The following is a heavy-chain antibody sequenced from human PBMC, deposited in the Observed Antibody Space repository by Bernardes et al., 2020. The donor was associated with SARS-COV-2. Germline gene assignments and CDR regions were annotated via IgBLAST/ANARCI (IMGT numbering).Heavy chain of an antibody. CDR2: ISTSSSPI. V-gene: IGHV3-11*04. D-gene: IGHD3-10*01. Sequence: LSLTCAVYGGSLSGYYWNWIRQAPGKGPEWVSYISTSSSPIYYADSVKGRFTISRDNTKNSLYLQMNSLRAEDTAVYYCATLVYGLGSYGDWGQGTLVTVSS. CDR1: GGSLSGYY. J-gene: IGHJ4*02. CDR3: ATLVYGLGSYGD.